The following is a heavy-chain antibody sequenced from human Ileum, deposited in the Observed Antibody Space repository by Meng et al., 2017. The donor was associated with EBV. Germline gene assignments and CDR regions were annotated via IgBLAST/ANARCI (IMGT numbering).Heavy chain of an antibody. J-gene: IGHJ4*02. D-gene: IGHD3-10*01. CDR2: IYRSGSS. CDR1: GDSISNSDHY. CDR3: ARDPAYPRGLFDS. V-gene: IGHV4-39*07. Sequence: QLTLQESGPGLVNPSETLSLTCSVSGDSISNSDHYWNWIRRSPGKGLEWIVSIYRSGSSYFDPSLKSRVSLSLDTSKNQFSLKLSSVTAADTALYYCARDPAYPRGLFDSWGQGILVTVSS.